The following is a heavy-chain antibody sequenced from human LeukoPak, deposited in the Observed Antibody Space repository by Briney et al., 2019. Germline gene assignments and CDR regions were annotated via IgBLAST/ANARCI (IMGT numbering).Heavy chain of an antibody. CDR1: GYTFTSYG. V-gene: IGHV1-18*04. Sequence: ASVKVSCKASGYTFTSYGISWVRQAPGQGLEWMGWISAYNGNTNYAQKLQGRVTMTTDTSTSTAYIELRSLRSDDTAVYYCARDTYYDILTGYADQNWFDPWGQGTLVAVSS. D-gene: IGHD3-9*01. J-gene: IGHJ5*02. CDR3: ARDTYYDILTGYADQNWFDP. CDR2: ISAYNGNT.